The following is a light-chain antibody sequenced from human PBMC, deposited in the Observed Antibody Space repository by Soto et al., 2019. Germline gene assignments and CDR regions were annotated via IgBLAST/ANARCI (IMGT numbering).Light chain of an antibody. V-gene: IGKV3-20*01. Sequence: EIVMTQSPATLSVSPGERATNSCRASQSVRNNLAWYQQKPGQAPRLLMYDASSRATGIPDRFSGSGSGTDFTLTISRLEPEDFAVYYCQQYSSSRTFGQGTKVDIK. CDR2: DAS. J-gene: IGKJ1*01. CDR3: QQYSSSRT. CDR1: QSVRNN.